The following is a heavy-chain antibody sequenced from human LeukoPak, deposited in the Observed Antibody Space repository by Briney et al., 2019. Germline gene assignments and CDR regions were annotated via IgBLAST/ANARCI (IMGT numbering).Heavy chain of an antibody. V-gene: IGHV4-59*11. CDR3: ARDLVTVTKGFDI. CDR1: GDSFSSHY. J-gene: IGHJ3*02. CDR2: ISYIGST. D-gene: IGHD4-17*01. Sequence: SETLSLTCAVSGDSFSSHYRNWIRQSPGKGLEWIGYISYIGSTNYNPSLKSRVTISIDTSKNQFSLKLRSVTAADTAVYYCARDLVTVTKGFDIWGQGTMVSVSS.